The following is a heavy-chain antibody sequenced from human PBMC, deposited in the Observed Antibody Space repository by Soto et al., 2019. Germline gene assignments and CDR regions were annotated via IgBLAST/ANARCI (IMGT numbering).Heavy chain of an antibody. CDR2: ISSSSSYI. J-gene: IGHJ4*02. D-gene: IGHD5-12*01. V-gene: IGHV3-21*01. Sequence: EVQLVESGGGLVKPGGSLRLSCAASGFTFSSYSMNWVRQAPGKGLEWVSSISSSSSYIYYADSVKGRFTISRDNAKNSLYLQMNSLRAEDTAVYYCASAPGGDGYNVDYWGQGTLVTVSS. CDR1: GFTFSSYS. CDR3: ASAPGGDGYNVDY.